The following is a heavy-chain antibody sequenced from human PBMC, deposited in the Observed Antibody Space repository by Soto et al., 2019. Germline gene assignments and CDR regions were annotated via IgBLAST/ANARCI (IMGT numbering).Heavy chain of an antibody. D-gene: IGHD6-19*01. CDR2: ISAYNGNT. J-gene: IGHJ5*02. Sequence: ASVNVSCKASGYTFTSYGISWVRQAPGQGLEWMGWISAYNGNTNYAQKLQGRVTMTTDTSTSTAYMELRSLRSDDTAVYYCARAGSAGYSSGRGFDPWGQGTLVTVSS. V-gene: IGHV1-18*01. CDR1: GYTFTSYG. CDR3: ARAGSAGYSSGRGFDP.